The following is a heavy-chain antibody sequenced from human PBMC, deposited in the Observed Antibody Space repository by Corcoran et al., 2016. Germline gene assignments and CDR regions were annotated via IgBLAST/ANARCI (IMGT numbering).Heavy chain of an antibody. D-gene: IGHD3-3*01. V-gene: IGHV3-30*18. CDR3: AKDRRDYDFWSGYYFDY. CDR2: ISYDGSNK. Sequence: QVQLVESGGGVVQPGRSLRLSCAASGFTFSSYGMHWVRQAPGKGLEWVAVISYDGSNKYYADSVKGRFTISRDNSKNTLYLQMNSLRAEDTAVYYCAKDRRDYDFWSGYYFDYWGQGTLVTVSS. CDR1: GFTFSSYG. J-gene: IGHJ4*02.